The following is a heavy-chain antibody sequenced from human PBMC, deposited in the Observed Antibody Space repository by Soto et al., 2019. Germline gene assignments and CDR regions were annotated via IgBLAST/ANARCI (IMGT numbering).Heavy chain of an antibody. J-gene: IGHJ5*02. D-gene: IGHD2-2*01. CDR1: GYTFTTYG. V-gene: IGHV1-18*04. CDR2: ISSFNGNT. CDR3: ARGPRYCSSSICFAGVTWFDP. Sequence: GASVKVSCKASGYTFTTYGITWVRQAPGQGLEWMGWISSFNGNTNYARKFQGRVTLTSDTSTSTTYMELRSLRSDDTAVYYCARGPRYCSSSICFAGVTWFDPWGQGTLVTVSS.